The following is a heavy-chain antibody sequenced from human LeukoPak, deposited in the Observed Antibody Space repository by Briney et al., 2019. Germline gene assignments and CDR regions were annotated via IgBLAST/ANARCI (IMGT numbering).Heavy chain of an antibody. D-gene: IGHD2-15*01. CDR2: ISGSGGST. J-gene: IGHJ4*02. Sequence: GGSLRLSCAASGFTFSSYAMSWVRQAPGKGLEWVSAISGSGGSTYYADSVKGQFTISRDNSKNTLYLQMNSLRAEDTAVYYCAKDIREYCSGGSCYSGFDYWGQGTLVTVSS. V-gene: IGHV3-23*01. CDR3: AKDIREYCSGGSCYSGFDY. CDR1: GFTFSSYA.